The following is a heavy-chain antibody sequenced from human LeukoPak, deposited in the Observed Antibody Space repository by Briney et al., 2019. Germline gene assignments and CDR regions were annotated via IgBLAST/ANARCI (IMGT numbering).Heavy chain of an antibody. D-gene: IGHD2/OR15-2a*01. J-gene: IGHJ4*02. CDR1: GFTFSNYA. Sequence: GGSLRLSCAASGFTFSNYAMSWVRQAPGKGLEWVARIKTGPDAGTPDYAAPVKGRFTISRDDSKNVLSLQMNSLNTEDTAVYYCCTRHGNSWGQGTLVTVSS. CDR3: CTRHGNS. V-gene: IGHV3-15*01. CDR2: IKTGPDAGTP.